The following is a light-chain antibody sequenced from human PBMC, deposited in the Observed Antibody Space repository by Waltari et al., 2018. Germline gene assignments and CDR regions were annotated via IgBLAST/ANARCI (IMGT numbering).Light chain of an antibody. V-gene: IGKV3-20*01. Sequence: EIVLTQSPDTLSLSPGERATLSCRARKTLSSSYLAWYQQQPGQAPRLLIYRTSSRATGIPDRFSGSGSGTDFSLTIIRLEPEDSAVYYCQQYGSPLWSFGQGTKVEIK. CDR1: KTLSSSY. CDR3: QQYGSPLWS. CDR2: RTS. J-gene: IGKJ1*01.